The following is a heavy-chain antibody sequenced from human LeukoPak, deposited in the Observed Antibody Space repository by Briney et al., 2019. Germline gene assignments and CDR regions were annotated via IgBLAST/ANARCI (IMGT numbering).Heavy chain of an antibody. Sequence: GASVKVSCKASGGTFSSYAISWVRQATGQGLEWMGWMNPNSGNTGYAQKFQGRVTMTRNTSISTAYMELSSLRSEDTAVYYCARDPAAGAFDYWGQGTLVTVSS. V-gene: IGHV1-8*02. CDR2: MNPNSGNT. CDR3: ARDPAAGAFDY. J-gene: IGHJ4*02. CDR1: GGTFSSYA. D-gene: IGHD6-13*01.